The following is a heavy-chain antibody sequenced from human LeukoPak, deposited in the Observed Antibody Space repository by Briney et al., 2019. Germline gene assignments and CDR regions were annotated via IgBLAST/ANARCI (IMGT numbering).Heavy chain of an antibody. CDR1: IDSFSNYH. D-gene: IGHD1-26*01. CDR2: VNESGGT. CDR3: ARGQGATVPQVGKNWFDP. V-gene: IGHV4-34*01. Sequence: TSETLSLTCAVYIDSFSNYHWNWIRQTPAKGMEWIGEVNESGGTNISPSLRSRVILSVDTSKNQSSLTLISVTVADTAIYYCARGQGATVPQVGKNWFDPWGQGTRVTVSS. J-gene: IGHJ5*02.